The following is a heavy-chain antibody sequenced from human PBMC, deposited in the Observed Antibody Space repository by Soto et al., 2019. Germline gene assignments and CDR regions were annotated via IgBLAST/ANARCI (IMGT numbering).Heavy chain of an antibody. V-gene: IGHV3-23*01. Sequence: GGSLRLSCAASGFTFTSYAMAWVRQAPGKGLEWVSVVIGSGSRTYYADSVKDRFTISRDNFKNTLYLQMNVLRAEDTAVYYCPRHRGVARGWFDPWGRGTLVTVSS. CDR2: VIGSGSRT. CDR3: PRHRGVARGWFDP. CDR1: GFTFTSYA. J-gene: IGHJ5*02. D-gene: IGHD5-12*01.